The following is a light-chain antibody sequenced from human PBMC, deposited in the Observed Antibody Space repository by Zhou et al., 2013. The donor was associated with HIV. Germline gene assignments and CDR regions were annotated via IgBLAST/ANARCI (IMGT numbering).Light chain of an antibody. V-gene: IGKV3-20*01. J-gene: IGKJ1*01. CDR1: QSVSSNY. CDR3: QQYGSSPSWT. CDR2: GAS. Sequence: EIVLTQSPATLSLSPGESATLSCRASQSVSSNYLAWYQQKPGQAPRLLIYGASSRATGIPDRFSGSGSGTDFTLTISRLEPEDFAVYYCQQYGSSPSWTFGQGTKVEI.